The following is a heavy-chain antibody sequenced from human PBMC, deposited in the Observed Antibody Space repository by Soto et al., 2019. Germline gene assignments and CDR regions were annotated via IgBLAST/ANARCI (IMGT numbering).Heavy chain of an antibody. Sequence: GGSLRLSCAASGFTFSSYWMHWVRQAPGKGLVWVSRINSDGSSTSYADSVKGRFTISRDNAKNTLYLQMNSLRAEDTAVYYCARDYPAAGTHYYGMDVWGQGTTVTVSS. J-gene: IGHJ6*02. CDR2: INSDGSST. V-gene: IGHV3-74*01. CDR1: GFTFSSYW. CDR3: ARDYPAAGTHYYGMDV. D-gene: IGHD6-13*01.